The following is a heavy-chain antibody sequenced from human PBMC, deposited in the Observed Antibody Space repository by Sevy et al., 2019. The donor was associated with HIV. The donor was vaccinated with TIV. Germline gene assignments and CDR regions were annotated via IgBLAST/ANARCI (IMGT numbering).Heavy chain of an antibody. CDR1: GDSISSGNHW. CDR3: ARDGIRRDYYHGMDV. Sequence: SETLSLACTVSGDSISSGNHWWSWIRQPAGKGLEWIGRIYTSGRTIYNPVLRSRVTMSVDTSTNQFFLNLNSVTAADTAVYYCARDGIRRDYYHGMDVWGQGTTVTVSS. D-gene: IGHD1-26*01. V-gene: IGHV4-61*02. J-gene: IGHJ6*02. CDR2: IYTSGRT.